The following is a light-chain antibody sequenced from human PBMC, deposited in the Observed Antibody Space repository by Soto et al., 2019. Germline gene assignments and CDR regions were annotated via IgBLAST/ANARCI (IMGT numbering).Light chain of an antibody. V-gene: IGKV1-16*01. J-gene: IGKJ4*02. CDR2: AAS. Sequence: DIQMTQSPSSLSASVGDRVTITCRASQDISNFLAWLQQKPGKAPKPLIYAASSLQSGVPSRFSGSGSGTDFTLTISSLQSEDFATYYCQQYNFYPRTFGGGTKVDIK. CDR3: QQYNFYPRT. CDR1: QDISNF.